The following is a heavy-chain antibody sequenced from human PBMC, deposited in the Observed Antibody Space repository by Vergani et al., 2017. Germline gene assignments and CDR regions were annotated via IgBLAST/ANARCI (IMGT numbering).Heavy chain of an antibody. CDR2: ISPDGRTT. CDR1: GFSFRTFS. J-gene: IGHJ4*02. V-gene: IGHV3-74*03. CDR3: ARDGRIDAEGTELDY. Sequence: VDLVESGGGFVQPGGSRRLSCAASGFSFRTFSMFWVRQPPGKGLAWVSKISPDGRTTEYADSVRGRFTISRDNAKNMMYLQLNSLRDEDTAVYYCARDGRIDAEGTELDYWGQGTLVTVSS. D-gene: IGHD1-14*01.